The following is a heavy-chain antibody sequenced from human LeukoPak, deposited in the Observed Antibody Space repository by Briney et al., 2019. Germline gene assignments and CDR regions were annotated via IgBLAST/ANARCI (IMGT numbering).Heavy chain of an antibody. Sequence: ASVKVSCKASGYTFTGYYMHWVRQAPGQGLEWMGWINPNSGGTNYAQKFQGRVTMTRDTSISTAYMELSRLRSDDTAVYYCARSQRTWGYYYIVDYWGQGTLVTVSS. CDR2: INPNSGGT. CDR3: ARSQRTWGYYYIVDY. CDR1: GYTFTGYY. D-gene: IGHD3-22*01. J-gene: IGHJ4*02. V-gene: IGHV1-2*02.